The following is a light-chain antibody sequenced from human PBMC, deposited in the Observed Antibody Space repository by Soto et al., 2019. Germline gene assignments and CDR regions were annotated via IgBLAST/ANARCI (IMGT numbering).Light chain of an antibody. CDR2: DVS. J-gene: IGLJ1*01. Sequence: QSVLTQPRSVSGSPGQSVTISCTGTSSDVGGYNYVSWYQHHPGKAPKLMISDVSKRPSGVPDRFSGSKSGNTASLTISGLQAEDEADYYCCSYADSYYYVFGTGTKVTVL. CDR3: CSYADSYYYV. V-gene: IGLV2-11*01. CDR1: SSDVGGYNY.